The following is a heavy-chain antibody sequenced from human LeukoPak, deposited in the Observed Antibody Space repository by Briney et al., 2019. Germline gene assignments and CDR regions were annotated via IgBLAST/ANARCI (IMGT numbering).Heavy chain of an antibody. D-gene: IGHD5-18*01. Sequence: SETLSLTCAVYGGSLSGYYWSWIRQPPGKGLEWIGEINHSGSTNYNPSLKSRVTISVDTSKNQFSLKLSSVTAPVTAVYYCARALRGYSYGYDSFYFRGQGNLVTVSS. J-gene: IGHJ4*02. V-gene: IGHV4-34*01. CDR2: INHSGST. CDR1: GGSLSGYY. CDR3: ARALRGYSYGYDSFYF.